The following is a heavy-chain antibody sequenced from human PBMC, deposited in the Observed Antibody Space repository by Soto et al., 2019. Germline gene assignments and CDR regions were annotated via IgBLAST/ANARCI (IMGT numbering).Heavy chain of an antibody. CDR3: SRDSESLSRDY. Sequence: EVQLVESAGGLVKPGGSLRLSCAASGFTFSSYSMSWVRQAPGKGLEWVSSISRSSRMDYADSVKGRFTISRDDAKSSLSLHMNSLGGEDTAVYFCSRDSESLSRDYWGQGTPVTVSS. CDR1: GFTFSSYS. J-gene: IGHJ4*02. CDR2: ISRSSRM. V-gene: IGHV3-21*06.